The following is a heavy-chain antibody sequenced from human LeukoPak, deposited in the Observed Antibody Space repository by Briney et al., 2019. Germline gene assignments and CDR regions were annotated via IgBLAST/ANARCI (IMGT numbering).Heavy chain of an antibody. D-gene: IGHD3-3*01. V-gene: IGHV1-8*01. J-gene: IGHJ6*02. CDR3: ARGLPYSDVWSGYYPRGYYYGMDV. CDR1: GCTFTSYD. CDR2: MNSNSGNK. Sequence: ASVNVSFKAAGCTFTSYDINWVRQAAGRELEGMGWMNSNSGNKGYLQKFHGRLTITRNTSISTAYMELSSLRSKATAVYYCARGLPYSDVWSGYYPRGYYYGMDVWGQGTTVTVSS.